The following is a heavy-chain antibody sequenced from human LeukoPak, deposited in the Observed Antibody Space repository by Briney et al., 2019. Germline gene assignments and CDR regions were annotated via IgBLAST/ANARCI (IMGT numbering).Heavy chain of an antibody. V-gene: IGHV1-8*01. CDR2: MNPNSGNT. CDR1: GYTFTSYD. Sequence: ASVTVSCKASGYTFTSYDINWVRQATGHGLEWMGWMNPNSGNTGYAQKFQGRVTMTRNTSISTAYMELSSLRSEDTAVYYCARGSFVVVPAAENYYYYGMDVWGQGTMVTVSS. J-gene: IGHJ6*02. CDR3: ARGSFVVVPAAENYYYYGMDV. D-gene: IGHD2-2*01.